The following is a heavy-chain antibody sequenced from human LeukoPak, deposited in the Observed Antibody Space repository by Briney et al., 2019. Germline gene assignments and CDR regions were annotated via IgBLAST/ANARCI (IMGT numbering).Heavy chain of an antibody. CDR2: IYTSGST. CDR3: ARDGWGYDSSGYYPIYFDY. V-gene: IGHV4-61*02. J-gene: IGHJ4*02. Sequence: PSQTLSLTCTVSGGSISSGSYYWGWIRQPAGKGLEWIGRIYTSGSTNYNPSLKSRVTISVDTSKNQFSLKLSSVTAADTAVYYCARDGWGYDSSGYYPIYFDYWGQGTLVTVSS. D-gene: IGHD3-22*01. CDR1: GGSISSGSYY.